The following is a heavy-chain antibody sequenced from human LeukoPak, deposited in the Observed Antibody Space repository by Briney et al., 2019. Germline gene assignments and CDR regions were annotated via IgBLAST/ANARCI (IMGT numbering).Heavy chain of an antibody. CDR3: ARDNLEASWGSPGDY. CDR2: INPNSGGT. J-gene: IGHJ4*02. CDR1: GYTFTDYY. V-gene: IGHV1-2*02. D-gene: IGHD2-2*01. Sequence: GASVKVSCKASGYTFTDYYIHWVRQAPGQGLEWMGWINPNSGGTNYAQKFQGRVTLTRDTSMSTAYMEISRLTSDDTAVYYCARDNLEASWGSPGDYWGQGTLVTVSS.